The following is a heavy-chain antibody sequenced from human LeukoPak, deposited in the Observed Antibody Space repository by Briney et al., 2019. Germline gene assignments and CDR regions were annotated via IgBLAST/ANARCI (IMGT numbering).Heavy chain of an antibody. CDR3: ARGQQWLDTWFQH. V-gene: IGHV3-30-3*01. D-gene: IGHD6-19*01. CDR1: GFPFSSYP. CDR2: MSYNGANK. Sequence: QPGRSLRLSCAASGFPFSSYPMHWVRQAPGKGLEWVAVMSYNGANKDYADSVRGRFITSRDNSKNTLYLQMNSLTPEDTAVYFCARGQQWLDTWFQHWGQGTLVTVSS. J-gene: IGHJ1*01.